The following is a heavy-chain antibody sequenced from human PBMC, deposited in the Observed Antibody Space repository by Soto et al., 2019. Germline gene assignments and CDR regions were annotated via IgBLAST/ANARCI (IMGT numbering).Heavy chain of an antibody. J-gene: IGHJ6*03. CDR3: SRRGRGVATIWGYYYYYMDV. Sequence: SETLSLTCTVSGGSISSYYWSWIRQPPGKGLEWIGYIYYSGSTNYNPSLKSRVTISVDTSKNQFSLNLSSVTAADTAVYYFSRRGRGVATIWGYYYYYMDVWGKGTTVTVSS. CDR1: GGSISSYY. CDR2: IYYSGST. V-gene: IGHV4-59*01. D-gene: IGHD5-12*01.